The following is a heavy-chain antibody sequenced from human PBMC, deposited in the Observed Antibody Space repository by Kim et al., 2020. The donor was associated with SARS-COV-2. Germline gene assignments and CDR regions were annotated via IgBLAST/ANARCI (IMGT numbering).Heavy chain of an antibody. CDR3: ARSAVAGLGYMDV. Sequence: SAQKFQGRVTMTRNTSISTAYMELSSLRSEDTAVYYCARSAVAGLGYMDVWGKGTTVTVSS. D-gene: IGHD6-19*01. J-gene: IGHJ6*03. V-gene: IGHV1-8*01.